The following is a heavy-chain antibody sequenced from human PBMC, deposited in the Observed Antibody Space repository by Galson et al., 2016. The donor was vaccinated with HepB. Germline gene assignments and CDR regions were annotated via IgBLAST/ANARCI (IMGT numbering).Heavy chain of an antibody. CDR1: GLTFSSYA. CDR3: AKGPRYDSWSVGFDP. Sequence: SLRLSCAASGLTFSSYAMSWVRQAPVKGLEWVSAISGSGDDTYYADSVKGRFTISRDNSKNTLYLQMNSLRVEDTAVSYCAKGPRYDSWSVGFDPWGQGTLVTVSS. D-gene: IGHD3-10*01. CDR2: ISGSGDDT. J-gene: IGHJ5*02. V-gene: IGHV3-23*01.